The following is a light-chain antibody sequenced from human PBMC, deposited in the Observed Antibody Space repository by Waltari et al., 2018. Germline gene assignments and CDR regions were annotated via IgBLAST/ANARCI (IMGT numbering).Light chain of an antibody. J-gene: IGLJ3*02. V-gene: IGLV2-11*01. CDR1: TSDVGGYNY. CDR3: CSFAGTYTWV. CDR2: DVT. Sequence: SALTQPRSVSGSPGQAVTISCTGTTSDVGGYNYVSWYPHHPGKAPKLIIFDVTQRPSGLPYRFSGPKAANAASLTISGLQAEDEADYYCCSFAGTYTWVFGGGTKVTVL.